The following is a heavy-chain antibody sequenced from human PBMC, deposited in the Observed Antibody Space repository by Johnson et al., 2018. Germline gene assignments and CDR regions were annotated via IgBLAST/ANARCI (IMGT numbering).Heavy chain of an antibody. V-gene: IGHV6-1*01. CDR1: GDSVSSTSAA. Sequence: QVQLQESGPGLVTPSQTLSLTCAISGDSVSSTSAAWNWLRQTPSGGLEFLGRTYYRSSWRFDYAVSLKGRITISPYPSRTHFSLQLSSVTPEDAGVYYCATWRFDYWGQGTLVTVSS. CDR2: TYYRSSWRF. J-gene: IGHJ4*02. CDR3: ATWRFDY.